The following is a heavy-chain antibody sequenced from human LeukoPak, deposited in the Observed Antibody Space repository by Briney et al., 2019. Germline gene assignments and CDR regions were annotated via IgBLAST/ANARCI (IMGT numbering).Heavy chain of an antibody. Sequence: SETLSLTCTVSGGSVSSGSYYWSWIRQPPGKGLEWIGYIYYSGSTNYNPSLKSRVTISVDTSKNQFSLKLSSVTAADTAVYYCARVAGPSYYYGMDVWGQGTTVIVSS. CDR2: IYYSGST. CDR3: ARVAGPSYYYGMDV. V-gene: IGHV4-61*01. CDR1: GGSVSSGSYY. J-gene: IGHJ6*02.